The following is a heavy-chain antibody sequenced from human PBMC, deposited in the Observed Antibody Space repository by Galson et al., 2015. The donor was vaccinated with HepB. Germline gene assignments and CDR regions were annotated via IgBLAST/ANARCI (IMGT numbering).Heavy chain of an antibody. Sequence: SETLSLTCNVSGASTSSNYWTWIRLPPGKGLEWIGYISYFGSATHNPSLKSRVTMSLDMSKNEFSLKVTSVTAADTAVYYCARRVQLWHYYFDYWGQGALVTVSS. CDR3: ARRVQLWHYYFDY. CDR2: ISYFGSA. J-gene: IGHJ4*02. CDR1: GASTSSNY. D-gene: IGHD5-24*01. V-gene: IGHV4-59*08.